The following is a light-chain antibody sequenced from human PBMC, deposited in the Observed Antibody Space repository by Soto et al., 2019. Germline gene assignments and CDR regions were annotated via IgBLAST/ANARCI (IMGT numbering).Light chain of an antibody. J-gene: IGLJ2*01. CDR3: QTWGTDVV. CDR1: SGHNTYA. CDR2: VNSDGSH. Sequence: QSVLTQSPSASASLGASVKLTCTLISGHNTYAIAWHQQQPEKGPRYLMKVNSDGSHIKGGGTPDRFSGSSSGAERYLTISSLQSEDEADYYCQTWGTDVVFGGGTKLTVL. V-gene: IGLV4-69*01.